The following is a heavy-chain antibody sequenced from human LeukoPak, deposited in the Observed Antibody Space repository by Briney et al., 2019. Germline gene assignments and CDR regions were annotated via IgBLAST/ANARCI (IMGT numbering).Heavy chain of an antibody. D-gene: IGHD4-17*01. CDR3: AKDDYGDYDGGYYYYYGMDV. CDR2: ISSNGGST. Sequence: GGSLRLSCSASGFTFSSYAMHWVRQAPGKGLEYVSAISSNGGSTYYADSVKGRFTISRDNSKNTLYLQMSSLRAEDTAVYYCAKDDYGDYDGGYYYYYGMDVWGQGTTVTVSS. CDR1: GFTFSSYA. V-gene: IGHV3-64D*06. J-gene: IGHJ6*02.